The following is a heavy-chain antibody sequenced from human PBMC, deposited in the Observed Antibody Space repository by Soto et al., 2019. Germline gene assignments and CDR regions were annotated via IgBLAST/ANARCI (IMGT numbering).Heavy chain of an antibody. Sequence: DVHLLESGGDLGQPGGSLRLSCVASGFTFYSHAMSWVRQAPGKGLEWVSGTSASGAVTYYPDSVKGRYTMSRDNAKNTLWLQMNSLTVEDTAVYYCIDGGAIGPPPLDPWGQGTLVIVSS. CDR2: TSASGAVT. CDR3: IDGGAIGPPPLDP. D-gene: IGHD2-21*01. J-gene: IGHJ5*02. V-gene: IGHV3-23*01. CDR1: GFTFYSHA.